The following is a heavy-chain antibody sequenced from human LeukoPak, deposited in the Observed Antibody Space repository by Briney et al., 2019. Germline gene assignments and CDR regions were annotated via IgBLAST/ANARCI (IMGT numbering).Heavy chain of an antibody. J-gene: IGHJ4*02. V-gene: IGHV3-23*01. Sequence: GGSLRLSCAASGFTFSNFGMNWVRQAPGKGLEWVSIITSGVGITYYADSVKGRFTVSRDNSKSTLYLQMNSLRAEDTAVCYCAKGDYYDFDYWGQGTLVTVSS. CDR1: GFTFSNFG. CDR3: AKGDYYDFDY. CDR2: ITSGVGIT. D-gene: IGHD3-10*01.